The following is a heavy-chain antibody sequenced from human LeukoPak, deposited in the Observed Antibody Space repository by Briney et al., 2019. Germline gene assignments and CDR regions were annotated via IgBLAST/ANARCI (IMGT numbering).Heavy chain of an antibody. V-gene: IGHV4-59*11. CDR3: ARVGYYDFWSGYYSVPWFDP. D-gene: IGHD3-3*01. Sequence: PSETLSLTCTVSGGSMSNHYWSWIRQPPGKGLEWIGYIYYSGSTNYNPSLKSRVTISVDTSKNQFSLKLSSVTAADTAVYYCARVGYYDFWSGYYSVPWFDPWGQGTLVTVSS. CDR2: IYYSGST. J-gene: IGHJ5*02. CDR1: GGSMSNHY.